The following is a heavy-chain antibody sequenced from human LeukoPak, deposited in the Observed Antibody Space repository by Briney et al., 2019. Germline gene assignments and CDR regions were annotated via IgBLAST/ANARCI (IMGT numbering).Heavy chain of an antibody. D-gene: IGHD6-19*01. Sequence: GGSLRLSCAASGFTFSSYGMHWVRQAPGKGLEWVAVISYDGSNKYYADSVKGRFTISRDSSKNTLYLQMNSLRAEDTAVYYCARGTSSGWYGNYWGQGTLVTVSS. CDR3: ARGTSSGWYGNY. V-gene: IGHV3-30*03. CDR1: GFTFSSYG. J-gene: IGHJ4*02. CDR2: ISYDGSNK.